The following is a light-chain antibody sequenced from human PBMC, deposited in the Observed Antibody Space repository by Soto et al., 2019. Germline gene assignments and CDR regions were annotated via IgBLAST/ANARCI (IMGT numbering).Light chain of an antibody. J-gene: IGLJ1*01. Sequence: QSALTQPASVSGSPGQSITISCTGTSSDVGGYTYVSWYQQHPGKAPQMMIYDVSYRPSGVSNRFSGSKSGNTASLTISGLQAEDEADYYCSSYTSSSLYVFGTGTKVTVL. CDR1: SSDVGGYTY. CDR3: SSYTSSSLYV. CDR2: DVS. V-gene: IGLV2-14*01.